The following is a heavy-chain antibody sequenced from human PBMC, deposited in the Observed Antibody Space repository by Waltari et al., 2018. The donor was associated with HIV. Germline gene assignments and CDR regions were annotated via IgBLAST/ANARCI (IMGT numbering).Heavy chain of an antibody. Sequence: QVQLQESGPGLVKTSQTLSLTCTVSGGSISRGAYYRSWIRQPPGKGLEWIGYIYYSGSTYYNPSLKSRVTISVDTSKNQFSLKLSSVSAADTAVYYCARAGSVFGTSPYGMDVWGQGTTVTVSS. CDR1: GGSISRGAYY. CDR3: ARAGSVFGTSPYGMDV. D-gene: IGHD2-2*01. J-gene: IGHJ6*02. CDR2: IYYSGST. V-gene: IGHV4-30-4*01.